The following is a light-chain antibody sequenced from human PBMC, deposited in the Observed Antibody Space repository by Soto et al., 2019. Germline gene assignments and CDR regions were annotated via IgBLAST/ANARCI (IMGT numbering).Light chain of an antibody. CDR1: QSVKNTY. CDR3: QQYHSSPRT. Sequence: ELVLTQSPGTLSLSPGERATLSCRASQSVKNTYLAWYQKKPGQAPRLLIYGASSRATGIPDRFSGSGSGTDFTLTISRLEPEDFAVYYCQQYHSSPRTFGQGTKVEIK. J-gene: IGKJ1*01. CDR2: GAS. V-gene: IGKV3-20*01.